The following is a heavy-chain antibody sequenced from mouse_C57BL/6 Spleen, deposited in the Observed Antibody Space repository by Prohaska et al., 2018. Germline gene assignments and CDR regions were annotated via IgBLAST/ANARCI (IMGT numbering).Heavy chain of an antibody. CDR2: MNPKNGGT. CDR3: ARGGTTVVAYAYYFDY. V-gene: IGHV1-26*01. J-gene: IGHJ2*01. Sequence: HGKSLEWIGNMNPKNGGTSYNQKFKGKATLTVDKSSSTAYMELRSLTSEDSAVYYCARGGTTVVAYAYYFDYWGQGTTLTVSS. D-gene: IGHD1-1*01.